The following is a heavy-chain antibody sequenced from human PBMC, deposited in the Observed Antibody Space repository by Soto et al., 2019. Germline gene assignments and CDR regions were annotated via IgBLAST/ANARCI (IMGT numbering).Heavy chain of an antibody. J-gene: IGHJ6*02. CDR1: GFTFSSYA. Sequence: EVQLLESGGGLVQPGGSLRLSCAASGFTFSSYAMSWVRQAPGKGLECVSTISGSGGNTYYADSVRGRFTISRDNSKNTLYLHINSLRAEATAVYYCAKGRAPSGWYPPYSYGMDVWGQGTTVTVSS. CDR3: AKGRAPSGWYPPYSYGMDV. D-gene: IGHD6-19*01. V-gene: IGHV3-23*01. CDR2: ISGSGGNT.